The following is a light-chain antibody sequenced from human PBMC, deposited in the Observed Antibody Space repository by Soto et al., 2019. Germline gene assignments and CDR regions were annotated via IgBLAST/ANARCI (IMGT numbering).Light chain of an antibody. Sequence: SYELTQPPSVSVAPGQTARITCGGNNIGSKSVHWYQQKPGQAPVLVVYDDSDRPSGIPEPFSGSNPGNTATLTISRVEAGDEADYYCQVWDSSSDHPGVFGGGTKLTVL. V-gene: IGLV3-21*02. J-gene: IGLJ3*02. CDR2: DDS. CDR1: NIGSKS. CDR3: QVWDSSSDHPGV.